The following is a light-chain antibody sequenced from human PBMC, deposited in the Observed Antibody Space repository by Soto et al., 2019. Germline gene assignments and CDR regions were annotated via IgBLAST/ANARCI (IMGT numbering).Light chain of an antibody. CDR3: QQSYSLPYT. V-gene: IGKV1-39*01. CDR2: VVS. Sequence: DIQLTQSPSSLSASVGDRVTITCRASQTISRNLNWYQQKPGEAPKLLMYVVSSLQGGVPSRFSGNESGTDYTLTISSLQPDDFATYYCQQSYSLPYTFGQGTKLEIK. CDR1: QTISRN. J-gene: IGKJ2*01.